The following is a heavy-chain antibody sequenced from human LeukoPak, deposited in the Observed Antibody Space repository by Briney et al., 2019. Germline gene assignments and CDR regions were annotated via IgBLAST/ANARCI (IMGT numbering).Heavy chain of an antibody. J-gene: IGHJ6*02. CDR1: GFTFSSYW. CDR3: ARDVGVAHYYYGMDV. Sequence: GGSLRLSCAASGFTFSSYWMSWVRQAPGKGLEWVANIKQDGSEKYYVDSVKGRFTISRDNAKNSLYLQMSSLRAEDTAVYYCARDVGVAHYYYGMDVWGQGTTVTVSS. V-gene: IGHV3-7*01. D-gene: IGHD2-21*01. CDR2: IKQDGSEK.